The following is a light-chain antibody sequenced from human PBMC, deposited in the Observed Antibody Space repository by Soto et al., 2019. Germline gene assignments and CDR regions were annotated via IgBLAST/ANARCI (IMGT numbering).Light chain of an antibody. J-gene: IGLJ1*01. V-gene: IGLV1-40*01. CDR2: GNS. CDR1: SSNIGAGYD. Sequence: QSVLTQPPSVSGAPGQRVTISCTGSSSNIGAGYDVHWYQQLPGTAPKLLIYGNSNRPSGVPDRFSGSKSGTSASLAITGLQAEDEADYYCQSYDTSQYGYVFGTGTKLTVL. CDR3: QSYDTSQYGYV.